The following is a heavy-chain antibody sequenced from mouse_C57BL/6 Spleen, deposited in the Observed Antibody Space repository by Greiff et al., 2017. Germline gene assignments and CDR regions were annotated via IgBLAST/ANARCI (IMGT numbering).Heavy chain of an antibody. V-gene: IGHV1-15*01. CDR2: IDPETGGT. D-gene: IGHD3-3*01. J-gene: IGHJ4*01. Sequence: VQLQQSGAELVRPGASVTLSCKASGYTFTDYEMHWVKQTPVHGLEWIGAIDPETGGTAYNQKFKGKAILTADKSSSTAYMELRGLTSEDSAVYYCPGPLYAMYYWGQGTSVTASS. CDR3: PGPLYAMYY. CDR1: GYTFTDYE.